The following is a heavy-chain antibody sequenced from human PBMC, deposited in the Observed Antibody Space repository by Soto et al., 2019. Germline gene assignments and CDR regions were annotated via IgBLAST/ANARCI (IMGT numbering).Heavy chain of an antibody. V-gene: IGHV4-4*07. J-gene: IGHJ4*02. CDR1: GGSIISQY. Sequence: SETLSLTCTVSGGSIISQYWSWIRQPAGKGLEWIGRIYNNANTNYNPSLKGRVTMSVDTSKNQFSLKLSSVTAAETAVYYCTRGPYTSGWFAFDYWGQGILVTVSS. CDR2: IYNNANT. CDR3: TRGPYTSGWFAFDY. D-gene: IGHD6-19*01.